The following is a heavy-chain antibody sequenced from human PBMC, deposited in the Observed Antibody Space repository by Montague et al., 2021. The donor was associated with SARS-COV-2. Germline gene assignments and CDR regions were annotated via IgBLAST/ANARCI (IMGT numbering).Heavy chain of an antibody. V-gene: IGHV4-34*01. Sequence: SETLSLTCAVYGGSFSGYYGSGIRQPPGKGLDWIGEINHRGSTKYNPSLKSRVIISVDTSKNQFSLKLSSVTAADTAVYYCARGTKRVFTYEYDSSGYASDYWGQGTLVTVSS. D-gene: IGHD3-22*01. CDR1: GGSFSGYY. J-gene: IGHJ4*02. CDR3: ARGTKRVFTYEYDSSGYASDY. CDR2: INHRGST.